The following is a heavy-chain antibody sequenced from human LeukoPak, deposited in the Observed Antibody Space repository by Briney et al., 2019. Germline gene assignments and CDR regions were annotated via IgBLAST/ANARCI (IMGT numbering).Heavy chain of an antibody. CDR1: GFTFSSYA. Sequence: GGSLRLSCAASGFTFSSYAMHWVRQAPGKGLEWVAVISYDGSNKYYADSVKGRFTISRDNSKNTLYLQMNSLRAEDTAVYYCAKGPGIISSSWYNYWGQGTLVTVSS. V-gene: IGHV3-30*04. J-gene: IGHJ4*02. CDR3: AKGPGIISSSWYNY. CDR2: ISYDGSNK. D-gene: IGHD6-13*01.